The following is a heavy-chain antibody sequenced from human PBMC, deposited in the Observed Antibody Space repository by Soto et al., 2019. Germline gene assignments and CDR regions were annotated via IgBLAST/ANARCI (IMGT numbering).Heavy chain of an antibody. Sequence: VGSLRLSCAASGFTFSNAWMSWVRQAPGKGLEWVGRIKSKTDGGTTDYAAPVKGRFTISRDDSKNTVYLQMNSLKTEDTAVYYCTTDGGIYGDYVDYWGQGTLVTVSS. CDR1: GFTFSNAW. D-gene: IGHD3-16*01. CDR3: TTDGGIYGDYVDY. V-gene: IGHV3-15*01. CDR2: IKSKTDGGTT. J-gene: IGHJ4*02.